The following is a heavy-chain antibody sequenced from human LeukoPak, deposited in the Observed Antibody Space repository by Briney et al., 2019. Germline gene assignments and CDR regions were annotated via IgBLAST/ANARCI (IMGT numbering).Heavy chain of an antibody. V-gene: IGHV1-24*01. Sequence: ASVKISCKVSGYTLTELSMQWVRQAPGKGLEWMGGFDPEAGEPIYAQKFQDRVAMTEDTSTDTAYMELSSLRSEDTPVYYCATAPRGEPIRYWGQGTLVTVSS. D-gene: IGHD1-14*01. J-gene: IGHJ4*02. CDR3: ATAPRGEPIRY. CDR1: GYTLTELS. CDR2: FDPEAGEP.